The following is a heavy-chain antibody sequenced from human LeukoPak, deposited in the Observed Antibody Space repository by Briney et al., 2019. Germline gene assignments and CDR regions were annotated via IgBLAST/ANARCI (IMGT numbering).Heavy chain of an antibody. J-gene: IGHJ4*02. CDR2: ISGSGGST. D-gene: IGHD1-26*01. V-gene: IGHV3-23*01. Sequence: GGSLRLSCAASGFTFSSYAMSWVRQAPGKGLEWVSAISGSGGSTYYADSVKGRFTISRDNSKNTLYLQMNSLRAEDKAVYYCAKDIGVGATGGTLDYWGQGTLVTVSS. CDR1: GFTFSSYA. CDR3: AKDIGVGATGGTLDY.